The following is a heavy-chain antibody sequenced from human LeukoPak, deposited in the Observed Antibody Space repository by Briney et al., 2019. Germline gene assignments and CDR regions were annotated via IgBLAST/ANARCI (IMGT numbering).Heavy chain of an antibody. J-gene: IGHJ4*02. CDR3: TRDIGGRSAY. Sequence: PGGSLRLSCEASGFSFSSFWMHWVRQAPGEGLVWVSRLNEDGGITNYADFAKGRFTISRDNARNTLCLQMNSLSADDTAVYYCTRDIGGRSAYWGQGTLVTVSS. V-gene: IGHV3-74*01. D-gene: IGHD3-16*01. CDR1: GFSFSSFW. CDR2: LNEDGGIT.